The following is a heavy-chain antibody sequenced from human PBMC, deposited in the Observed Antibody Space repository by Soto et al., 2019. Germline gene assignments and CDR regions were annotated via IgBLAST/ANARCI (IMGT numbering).Heavy chain of an antibody. D-gene: IGHD2-15*01. CDR1: GFTFSSYA. CDR3: ARRLETGGKWNAMDV. J-gene: IGHJ6*02. V-gene: IGHV3-23*03. CDR2: VSSDGERT. Sequence: GGSLRLSCAASGFTFSSYAMRWVRQAPGNGLEWVSSVSSDGERTYYADSVRGRFTVSRDNSKNTLYLEMNSLRVEDTAVYYCARRLETGGKWNAMDVWGQGTTVTVSS.